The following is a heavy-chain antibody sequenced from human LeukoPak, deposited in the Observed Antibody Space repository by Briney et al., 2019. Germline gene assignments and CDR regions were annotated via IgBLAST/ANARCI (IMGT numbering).Heavy chain of an antibody. CDR1: GFTFSSYS. CDR2: ININSGYI. D-gene: IGHD6-13*01. V-gene: IGHV3-21*01. CDR3: ARGSYVQQRQNLFDY. J-gene: IGHJ4*02. Sequence: EGSLRLSCAASGFTFSSYSMDWVRQAPGKGLEWVSSININSGYIYYADSVKGRFTISRDNAKSSLYLQMNSLRAEDTAVYYCARGSYVQQRQNLFDYWGQGTLVTVSS.